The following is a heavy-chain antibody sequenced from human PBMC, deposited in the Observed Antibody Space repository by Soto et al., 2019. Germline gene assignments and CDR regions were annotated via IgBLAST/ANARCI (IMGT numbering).Heavy chain of an antibody. CDR3: ARHRSYFFDSSGYSAFDI. Sequence: PGESLKISCKASGYSFSSYWIAWVRQMPGKGLECMGIIYPGDSDTRYSPSFQGQVTISADKSIRTAFLQWSSLEASDTAMYYCARHRSYFFDSSGYSAFDIWGQGTLVTVSS. J-gene: IGHJ3*02. V-gene: IGHV5-51*01. CDR1: GYSFSSYW. CDR2: IYPGDSDT. D-gene: IGHD3-22*01.